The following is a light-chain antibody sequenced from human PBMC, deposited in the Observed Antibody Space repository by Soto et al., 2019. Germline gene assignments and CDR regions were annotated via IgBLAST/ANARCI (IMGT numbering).Light chain of an antibody. J-gene: IGLJ2*01. CDR2: YDT. CDR1: NIGSKS. Sequence: SYELTQPPSVSVAPGETARITCGGDNIGSKSVQWYQQRPGQAPVLVIYYDTDRPSGIPERFSGSNSGNTATLTISRVEAGDEADYYCHMWDSSTNHVVFGGGTKLTVL. V-gene: IGLV3-21*04. CDR3: HMWDSSTNHVV.